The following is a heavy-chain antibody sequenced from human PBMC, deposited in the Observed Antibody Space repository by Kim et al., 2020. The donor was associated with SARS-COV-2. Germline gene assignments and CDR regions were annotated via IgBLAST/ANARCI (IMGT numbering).Heavy chain of an antibody. J-gene: IGHJ5*02. CDR2: MNPNSGNT. V-gene: IGHV1-8*01. CDR3: ARTPSGITIFGVRGRRGGWFDP. CDR1: GYTFTSYD. Sequence: ASVKVSCKASGYTFTSYDINWVRQATGQGLEWMGWMNPNSGNTGYAQKFQGRVTMTRNTSISTAYMELSSLRSEDTAVYYCARTPSGITIFGVRGRRGGWFDPWGQGTLVTVSS. D-gene: IGHD3-3*01.